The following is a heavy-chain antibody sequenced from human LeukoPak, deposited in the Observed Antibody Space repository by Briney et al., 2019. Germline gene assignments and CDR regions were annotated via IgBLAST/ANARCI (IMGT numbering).Heavy chain of an antibody. D-gene: IGHD3-22*01. CDR3: ASGITMTHNWFDP. CDR1: GGSISSSSYY. J-gene: IGHJ5*02. Sequence: PSETLSLTCTVSGGSISSSSYYWGWIRQPPGKGLEWIGSIYYSGSTYYNPSLKSRVTISVDKSKNQFSLKLTSVSAADTAVYYCASGITMTHNWFDPWGQGTLVTVSS. CDR2: IYYSGST. V-gene: IGHV4-39*07.